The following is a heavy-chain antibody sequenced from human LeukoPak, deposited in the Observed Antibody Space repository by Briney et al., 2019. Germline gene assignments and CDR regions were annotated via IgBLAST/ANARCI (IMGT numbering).Heavy chain of an antibody. CDR1: GYTFTGHY. J-gene: IGHJ4*02. V-gene: IGHV1-2*06. CDR3: ARTLLDDRSGYLDY. Sequence: ASVKVSCKASGYTFTGHYIHWVRQAPGQGVEWMGRINHTSGGTKYAQKFQDRVTMTGDTSISTAYMELNRLRSDDTAVYYCARTLLDDRSGYLDYWGRGNLVTVSP. CDR2: INHTSGGT. D-gene: IGHD3-22*01.